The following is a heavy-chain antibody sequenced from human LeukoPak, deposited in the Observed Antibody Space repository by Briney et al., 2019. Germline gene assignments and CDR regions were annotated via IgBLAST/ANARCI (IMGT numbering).Heavy chain of an antibody. J-gene: IGHJ4*02. D-gene: IGHD3-10*01. CDR3: AKGRILWFGEQSDFDY. CDR1: GFTFSSYG. V-gene: IGHV3-23*01. Sequence: GGSLRLSCAASGFTFSSYGMSWVRQAPGKGLEWISTISDSGAYTYYADFVKGRFTVSRDNSKNMVFLEVNSLRAEDTATYFCAKGRILWFGEQSDFDYWGQGTLVTVSS. CDR2: ISDSGAYT.